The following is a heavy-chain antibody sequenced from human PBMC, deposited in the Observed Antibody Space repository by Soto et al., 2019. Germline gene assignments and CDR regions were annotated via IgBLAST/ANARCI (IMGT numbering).Heavy chain of an antibody. J-gene: IGHJ4*02. CDR1: GGSISSGGYS. Sequence: PSETLSLSCAVSGGSISSGGYSWSWIRHPPGKGLEWIGYIYHSGSTYYNPSLKSRVTISVDRSKNQFSLKLSSVTAADTAVYYCARGSTMVRGVIIYYYFDYWGQGTLVTVSS. CDR2: IYHSGST. D-gene: IGHD3-10*01. V-gene: IGHV4-30-2*01. CDR3: ARGSTMVRGVIIYYYFDY.